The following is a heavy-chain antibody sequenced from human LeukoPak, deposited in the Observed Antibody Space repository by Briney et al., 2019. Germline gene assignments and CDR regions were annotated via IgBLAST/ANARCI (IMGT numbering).Heavy chain of an antibody. CDR1: GYTFSRYW. D-gene: IGHD3-10*01. J-gene: IGHJ4*02. Sequence: GGSLRLSCAASGYTFSRYWMHWVRQGPGKGLVWVSRINEDGSSTSYAESVRGRFTISRDNAKNTLYLQMNGLRAEDAAVYYCTTDTFGARDSWGQGTLVTVSS. CDR3: TTDTFGARDS. CDR2: INEDGSST. V-gene: IGHV3-74*01.